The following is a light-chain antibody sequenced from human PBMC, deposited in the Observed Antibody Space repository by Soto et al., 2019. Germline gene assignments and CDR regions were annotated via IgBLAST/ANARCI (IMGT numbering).Light chain of an antibody. V-gene: IGKV1-5*01. CDR2: DAS. CDR3: QQYQSYSKT. Sequence: DIQMTQSPSTLSASVGDRVTITCRASQSISSWSAWYQQKPGKAPKVLIYDASSLESGVPSRFSGSGFGTEFTLTIARLQPDDFATYYCQQYQSYSKTFGQGTKVEIK. CDR1: QSISSW. J-gene: IGKJ1*01.